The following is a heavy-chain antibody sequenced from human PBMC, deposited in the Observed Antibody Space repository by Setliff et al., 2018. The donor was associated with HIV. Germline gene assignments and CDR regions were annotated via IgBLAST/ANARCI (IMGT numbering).Heavy chain of an antibody. CDR2: IYHTGKT. CDR3: GRVAGYCAPSRCYGYNAFDI. J-gene: IGHJ3*02. Sequence: SETLSLTCTVSGGSISSSSYYWGWIRQPPGKGREWIGSIYHTGKTYYNSSLNSRVTIAVDTSKDQFSLNLSTVTAADTAVYYCGRVAGYCAPSRCYGYNAFDIWGPGTMVTVSS. D-gene: IGHD2-15*01. V-gene: IGHV4-39*01. CDR1: GGSISSSSYY.